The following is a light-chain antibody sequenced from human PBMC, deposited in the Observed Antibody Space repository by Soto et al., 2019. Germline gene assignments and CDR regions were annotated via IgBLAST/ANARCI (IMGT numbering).Light chain of an antibody. CDR1: QGIGDT. V-gene: IGKV3-15*01. CDR2: DTS. J-gene: IGKJ4*01. Sequence: EVVLRQSPATLSVSPAAGATRSCRASQGIGDTLAWYQHKPGQTPRLLIYDTSTRATGVPTRFSGSRSGAEFTLTINSLQSEDFAVYYCQPYNNWPLTFGGGTKVDIK. CDR3: QPYNNWPLT.